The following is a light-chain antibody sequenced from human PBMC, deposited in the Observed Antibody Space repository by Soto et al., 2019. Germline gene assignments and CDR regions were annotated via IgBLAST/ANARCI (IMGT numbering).Light chain of an antibody. CDR1: QNINSN. V-gene: IGKV3-15*01. CDR2: GAS. Sequence: EIVMAQSPATLSVSPGERATLSCRASQNINSNLAWYQQKPGQAPSLLIYGASTRASGIPARFSGSGSGTDFTLTISSLRSEDFAVYYCQQYNNWPPAWTFGQGTKVEIK. CDR3: QQYNNWPPAWT. J-gene: IGKJ1*01.